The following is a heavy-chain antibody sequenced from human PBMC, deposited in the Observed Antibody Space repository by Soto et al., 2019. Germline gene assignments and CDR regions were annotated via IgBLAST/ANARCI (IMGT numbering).Heavy chain of an antibody. CDR2: ITPIFGTV. V-gene: IGHV1-69*06. CDR3: AREGDTSEERWVFFS. J-gene: IGHJ5*02. CDR1: GGTFSSYS. Sequence: GASVKVSCKASGGTFSSYSFSWVRQAPGQGLEWMGGITPIFGTVHYAQNFRGRVTITADKSTSIVQMELSSLRSEDTAVVYCAREGDTSEERWVFFSWGQGTLVTVYS. D-gene: IGHD1-1*01.